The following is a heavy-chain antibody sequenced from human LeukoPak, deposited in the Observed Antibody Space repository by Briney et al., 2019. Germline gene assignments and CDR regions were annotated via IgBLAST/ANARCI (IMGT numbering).Heavy chain of an antibody. D-gene: IGHD6-13*01. Sequence: GGSLRLSCAASGFTFSSYWMSWVRQAPGKGLEWVANIKQDGSEKYYVDSVKGRFTISRDNAKNSLYLQMNSLRAEDTAVYYCARDDPSSSWYSDNWFDPWGQGTLVTVSS. CDR3: ARDDPSSSWYSDNWFDP. CDR1: GFTFSSYW. CDR2: IKQDGSEK. V-gene: IGHV3-7*01. J-gene: IGHJ5*02.